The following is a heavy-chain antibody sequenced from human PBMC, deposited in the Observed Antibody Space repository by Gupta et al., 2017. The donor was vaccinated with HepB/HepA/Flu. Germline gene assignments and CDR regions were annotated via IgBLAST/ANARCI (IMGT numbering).Heavy chain of an antibody. Sequence: QVQLVESGGGVVQPGRSLRLSCGASGFTFSSYGMHWVRQAPGKGLEWVAVISYDGRNKQYADSVKGRFTISRDYSKNTLYLQMNSLRAEDTAVYYCISGWFFDYWGQGTLVTVSS. CDR2: ISYDGRNK. CDR3: ISGWFFDY. D-gene: IGHD6-19*01. J-gene: IGHJ4*02. CDR1: GFTFSSYG. V-gene: IGHV3-30*03.